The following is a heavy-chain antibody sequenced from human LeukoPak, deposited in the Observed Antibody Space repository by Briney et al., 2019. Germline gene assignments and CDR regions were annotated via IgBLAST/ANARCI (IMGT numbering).Heavy chain of an antibody. V-gene: IGHV3-30-3*01. CDR1: GFTFSSYA. CDR2: ISYDGSNK. Sequence: PGGSLRLSCAASGFTFSSYAMHWLRQAPGKGLEWVAFISYDGSNKDNADSVKGRFTISRDNSKNTLYLQMNSLRVEDTALYYCARGGYSYGYPNFDYWGQGTLVTVSS. D-gene: IGHD5-18*01. J-gene: IGHJ4*02. CDR3: ARGGYSYGYPNFDY.